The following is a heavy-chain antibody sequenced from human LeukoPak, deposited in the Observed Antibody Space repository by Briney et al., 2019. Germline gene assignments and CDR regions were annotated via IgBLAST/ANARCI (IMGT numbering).Heavy chain of an antibody. Sequence: PGGSLRLSCAASGFTFSSYAMSWFRQAPGKGLEWVSAISGSGGSTYYADSVKGRFTISRDNSKNTLYLQMNSLRAEDTAVYYCAKDLRPFMITPAAFDIWGQGTMVTVSS. CDR3: AKDLRPFMITPAAFDI. CDR1: GFTFSSYA. CDR2: ISGSGGST. D-gene: IGHD3-16*01. V-gene: IGHV3-23*01. J-gene: IGHJ3*02.